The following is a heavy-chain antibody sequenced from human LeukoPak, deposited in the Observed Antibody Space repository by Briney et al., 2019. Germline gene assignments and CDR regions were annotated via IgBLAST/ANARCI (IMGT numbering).Heavy chain of an antibody. V-gene: IGHV3-23*01. J-gene: IGHJ4*02. Sequence: PGGSLRLSCAASGFTFSNYAVSWVRQAPGKGLEWVSGISGSGYDTYYAESVKGRFTISRDNSKKTVYLQMISLRAEDTAIYYCAKDILYHYGSGSSDWGQGTLVTVSS. D-gene: IGHD3-10*01. CDR1: GFTFSNYA. CDR2: ISGSGYDT. CDR3: AKDILYHYGSGSSD.